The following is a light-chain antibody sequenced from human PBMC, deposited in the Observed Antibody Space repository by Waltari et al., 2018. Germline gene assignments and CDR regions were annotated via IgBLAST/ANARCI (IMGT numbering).Light chain of an antibody. V-gene: IGLV1-47*01. J-gene: IGLJ2*01. CDR1: SSNIGSNF. CDR2: RNN. CDR3: ASCDDDLSGVV. Sequence: QSLLTQPPSASGTPGQRVTISCSGSSSNIGSNFVYWYQQLPGTAPKLLMSRNNQRPSGVPDRISGSKSGTSASLAISGLRSEDEAEYYCASCDDDLSGVVFGGGTKVTVL.